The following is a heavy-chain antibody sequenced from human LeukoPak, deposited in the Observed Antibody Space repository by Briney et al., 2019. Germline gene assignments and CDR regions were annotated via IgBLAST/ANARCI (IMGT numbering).Heavy chain of an antibody. Sequence: ASVKVSCKASGGTFSSYAISWVRQAPGQGLEWMGGIIPIFGTANYAQKFQGRVTITADESTSTAYMELSSLRSEDTAVYYCARTKPCPLSARGGPHYYYYYMDVWGKGTTVTVSS. CDR3: ARTKPCPLSARGGPHYYYYYMDV. J-gene: IGHJ6*03. CDR2: IIPIFGTA. D-gene: IGHD2-15*01. V-gene: IGHV1-69*13. CDR1: GGTFSSYA.